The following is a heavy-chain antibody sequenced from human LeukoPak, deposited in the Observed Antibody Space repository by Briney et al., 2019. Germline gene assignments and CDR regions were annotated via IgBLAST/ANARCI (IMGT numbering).Heavy chain of an antibody. CDR2: IFYSGST. V-gene: IGHV4-59*01. CDR1: GGSISSYY. J-gene: IGHJ6*03. D-gene: IGHD1-26*01. CDR3: ARAATSHYYYYYMDV. Sequence: SETLSLTCTVSGGSISSYYWSWIRQPPGKGLEWIGYIFYSGSTNRNPSLKSRVTISVDTSKNQFSLKLSSVTAADTAVYYCARAATSHYYYYYMDVWGKGTTVTVSS.